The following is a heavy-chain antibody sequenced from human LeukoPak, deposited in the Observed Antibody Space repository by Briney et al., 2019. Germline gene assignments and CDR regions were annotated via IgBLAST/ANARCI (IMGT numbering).Heavy chain of an antibody. CDR1: GVSISSYY. J-gene: IGHJ4*02. V-gene: IGHV4-59*01. Sequence: SETLSLTCTVSGVSISSYYWSWIRQPPGKGLEWIGYIYYSGSTNYNPSLKSRVTISVDTSKNQFFLKLSSVTAADTAVYYCARTPYDSSGPGLYYFDYWGQGTLVTVSS. CDR2: IYYSGST. D-gene: IGHD3-22*01. CDR3: ARTPYDSSGPGLYYFDY.